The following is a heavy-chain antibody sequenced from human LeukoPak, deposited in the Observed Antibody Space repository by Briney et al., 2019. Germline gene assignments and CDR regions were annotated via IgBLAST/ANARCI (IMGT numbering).Heavy chain of an antibody. D-gene: IGHD3-22*01. V-gene: IGHV4-38-2*01. CDR1: GYSVRSGYY. CDR2: IYHSGDT. CDR3: ARKNYYDSSLDY. Sequence: SETLSLTCVVSGYSVRSGYYWGWIRQPPGKRLEWIGSIYHSGDTYYNPSLKSRVTISLDTSKNQFSLKLNSVTAADTAVYYCARKNYYDSSLDYWGQGTLVTVSS. J-gene: IGHJ4*02.